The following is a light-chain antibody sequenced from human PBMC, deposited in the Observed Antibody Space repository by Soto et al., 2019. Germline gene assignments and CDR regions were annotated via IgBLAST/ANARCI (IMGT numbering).Light chain of an antibody. J-gene: IGKJ2*01. CDR3: QQRFNWPRFT. CDR1: QSVSSY. CDR2: DAS. Sequence: EIVLTQSPATLSLSPGERATLSCRASQSVSSYLAWYQQKPGQAPRLLIYDASNSATGIPARFSGGGSGTDFTLTISSLEPEDFAVYYCQQRFNWPRFTLGQGTKLEIK. V-gene: IGKV3-11*01.